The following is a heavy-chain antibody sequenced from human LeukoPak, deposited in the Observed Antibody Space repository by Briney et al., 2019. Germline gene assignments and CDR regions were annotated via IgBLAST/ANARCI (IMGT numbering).Heavy chain of an antibody. CDR3: ATDRVYRSSGRSWGFLDY. J-gene: IGHJ4*02. Sequence: GASVKVSCKISEYSLSDLSIHCVREAPGEGLEWMGGFDSENSKMVYSQKFQGRATMTEDTSADTAYMELTSLRSEDTAVYFCATDRVYRSSGRSWGFLDYWGQGTLVIVSS. V-gene: IGHV1-24*01. CDR1: EYSLSDLS. D-gene: IGHD6-19*01. CDR2: FDSENSKM.